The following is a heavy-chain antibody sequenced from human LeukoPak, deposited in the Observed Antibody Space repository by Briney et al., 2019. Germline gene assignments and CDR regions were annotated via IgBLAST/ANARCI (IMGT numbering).Heavy chain of an antibody. V-gene: IGHV4-61*01. CDR1: GDSVSSGKYC. CDR2: IYSSVST. CDR3: AGIDDYNYYLY. J-gene: IGHJ4*02. Sequence: PSESLSLTCTVSGDSVSSGKYCWSWIRQPPGKGLEWIGFIYSSVSTNYNPSLKSRVTISLDTSENQFSLRLSSVTAADTAVYYCAGIDDYNYYLYWGQGTLVTVSS. D-gene: IGHD5-24*01.